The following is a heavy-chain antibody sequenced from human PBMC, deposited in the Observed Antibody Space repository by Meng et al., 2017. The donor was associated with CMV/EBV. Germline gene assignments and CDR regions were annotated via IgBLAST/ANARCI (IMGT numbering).Heavy chain of an antibody. D-gene: IGHD2-8*01. Sequence: GESLKISCAASGLTFSTYWMTWVRQAPGEGLEWVANINRDGSDKYYVDSVKGRFTMSRDNAKNSLYLQMNSLRAEDTAVYYCARDTGPNTFDYWGQGTLVTVSS. V-gene: IGHV3-7*03. CDR2: INRDGSDK. J-gene: IGHJ4*02. CDR3: ARDTGPNTFDY. CDR1: GLTFSTYW.